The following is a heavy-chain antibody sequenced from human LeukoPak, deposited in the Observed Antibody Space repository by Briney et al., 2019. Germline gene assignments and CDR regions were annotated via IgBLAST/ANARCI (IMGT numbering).Heavy chain of an antibody. Sequence: GGSLRLSCAASGFTFSSYAMHWVRQAPGKGLEWVAVISYDGSNKYYADSVKGRFTISRDNSKNTLYLQMNSLRAEDTALYYCAKDMFREYSGSYYYYYGMDVWGQGTTVTVSS. CDR1: GFTFSSYA. CDR3: AKDMFREYSGSYYYYYGMDV. J-gene: IGHJ6*02. V-gene: IGHV3-30-3*01. D-gene: IGHD1-26*01. CDR2: ISYDGSNK.